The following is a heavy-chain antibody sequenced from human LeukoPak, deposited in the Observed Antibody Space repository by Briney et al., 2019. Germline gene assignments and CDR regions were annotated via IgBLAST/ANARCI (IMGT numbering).Heavy chain of an antibody. J-gene: IGHJ4*02. Sequence: GVSLRLSCAASGFTFSGSAMHWVRQASGKGLEWVGRIRSKANSYATAYAASVKGRFTISRDDSKNTAYLQMNSLKTEDTAVYYCITTGIAAAGVDYWGQGTLVTVSS. D-gene: IGHD6-13*01. CDR1: GFTFSGSA. CDR3: ITTGIAAAGVDY. CDR2: IRSKANSYAT. V-gene: IGHV3-73*01.